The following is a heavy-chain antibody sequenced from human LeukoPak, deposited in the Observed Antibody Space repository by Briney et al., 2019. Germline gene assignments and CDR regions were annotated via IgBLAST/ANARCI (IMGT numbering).Heavy chain of an antibody. V-gene: IGHV4-59*08. CDR3: ARQGDTELDVFDS. Sequence: SETLFLTCNVSHGSITGFYWSWIRQPPGKGLEWVGSVHFTGNAHYNPSLKSRITISVGSSRRQFSLRLTSVTAADTAIYYCARQGDTELDVFDSWGQGVLVTVSS. J-gene: IGHJ4*02. D-gene: IGHD5-18*01. CDR2: VHFTGNA. CDR1: HGSITGFY.